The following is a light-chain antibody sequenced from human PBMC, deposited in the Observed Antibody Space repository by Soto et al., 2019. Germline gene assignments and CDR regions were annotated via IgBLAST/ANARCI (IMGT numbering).Light chain of an antibody. CDR1: QSVSSY. CDR2: DAS. V-gene: IGKV3-11*01. Sequence: EIVLTQSPATLSLSPGERATLSCRASQSVSSYLAWYQQKPGQAPRLLIYDASNRATGIPARFSGSGSGTDFTLTISSLEPDDFAVYYCQQRSDWPSTFGGGTKVQF. J-gene: IGKJ4*01. CDR3: QQRSDWPST.